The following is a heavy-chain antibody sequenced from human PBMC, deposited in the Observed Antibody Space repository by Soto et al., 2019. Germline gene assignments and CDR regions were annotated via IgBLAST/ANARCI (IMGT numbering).Heavy chain of an antibody. V-gene: IGHV4-59*08. D-gene: IGHD2-2*03. J-gene: IGHJ4*02. CDR2: IYYSGST. CDR1: GGSISSYY. Sequence: SETLSLTCTVSGGSISSYYWSWIRQPPGKGLEWIGYIYYSGSTNYNPSLKSRVTISVDTSKNQFSLTLSSVTAADTAVYSCARHGWRPERAKTPLFDYWGKGTRVTFSS. CDR3: ARHGWRPERAKTPLFDY.